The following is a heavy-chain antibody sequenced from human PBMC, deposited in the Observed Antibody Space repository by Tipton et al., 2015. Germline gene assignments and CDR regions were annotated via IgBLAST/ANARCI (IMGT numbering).Heavy chain of an antibody. Sequence: GSLRLSCAVSAYSISTDYYWVWIRQPPGKGLEWLGYMFYSGNTNFNPSLKSRLSMSVDTSKNQFSLKLTSVTAADTAVYYCARDLEHGMDVWGQGTTVTVSS. D-gene: IGHD5-24*01. CDR3: ARDLEHGMDV. CDR1: AYSISTDYY. J-gene: IGHJ6*02. CDR2: MFYSGNT. V-gene: IGHV4-61*01.